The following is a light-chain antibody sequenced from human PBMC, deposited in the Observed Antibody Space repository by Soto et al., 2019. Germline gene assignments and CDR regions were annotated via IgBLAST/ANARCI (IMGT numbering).Light chain of an antibody. CDR1: SSDVGGYNY. Sequence: QSALTQPASVSGSPGQSITISCTGTSSDVGGYNYVSWYQQHPGKAPKLMIYDVSNRPSGVSNRFSGSKSGNTADLTISGLQTEDEADYYCSSYTSSNTCVVFGGGTKLTVL. CDR3: SSYTSSNTCVV. V-gene: IGLV2-14*01. J-gene: IGLJ2*01. CDR2: DVS.